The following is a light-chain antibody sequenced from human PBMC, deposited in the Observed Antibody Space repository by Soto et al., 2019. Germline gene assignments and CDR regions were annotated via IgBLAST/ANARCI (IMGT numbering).Light chain of an antibody. V-gene: IGKV1-5*01. CDR3: QQYNSYPYT. CDR1: QSISSW. CDR2: DAS. J-gene: IGKJ2*01. Sequence: DIQMTQSPSTLSASVGDRVTITCRASQSISSWLAWYQQKPGKAPKLLIYDASSLESGVPSRFSGSGSGTDFTRTISSLQPDDFATYYCQQYNSYPYTFGQGTKLEIK.